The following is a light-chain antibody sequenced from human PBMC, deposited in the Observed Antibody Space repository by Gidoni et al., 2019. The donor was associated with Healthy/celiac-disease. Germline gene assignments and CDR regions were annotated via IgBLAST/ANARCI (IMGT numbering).Light chain of an antibody. CDR1: QSISSY. Sequence: DITMTQSPSPLSASVGDRVTITCRASQSISSYLNWYQQKPGKAPKLLTYAASSLQRGVPSRFSGSGSGTDFTLTISSLQPEDFATDYCQQSYSTPYSFGQGTKLEIK. V-gene: IGKV1-39*01. CDR3: QQSYSTPYS. J-gene: IGKJ2*03. CDR2: AAS.